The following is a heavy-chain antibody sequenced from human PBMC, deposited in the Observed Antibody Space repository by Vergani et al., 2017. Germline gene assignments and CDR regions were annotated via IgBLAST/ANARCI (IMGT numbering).Heavy chain of an antibody. CDR3: ARGGYNYPFDY. CDR2: ISYDGSNK. Sequence: QVQLVESGGGVVQPGRSLRLSCAASGFTFSSYAMHWVRQAPGKGLEWVAVISYDGSNKYYADSVKGRFTISRDNSKNTLYLQMNSLRAEDTAVYYCARGGYNYPFDYWGQGTLVTVSS. V-gene: IGHV3-30-3*01. CDR1: GFTFSSYA. D-gene: IGHD5-24*01. J-gene: IGHJ4*02.